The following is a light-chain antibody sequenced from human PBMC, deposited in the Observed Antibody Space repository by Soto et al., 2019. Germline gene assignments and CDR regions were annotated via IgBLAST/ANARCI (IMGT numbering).Light chain of an antibody. CDR1: QDIGSH. CDR3: QQFRSFTIT. Sequence: DIPMTQSPSSLSASVGDRVTITCRASQDIGSHLAWYQQKPEKAPKSLIYFASTLQSGVPSRFSASGSGTDFTLTISSLQPEDFATYYCQQFRSFTITFGKGTRLEIK. V-gene: IGKV1D-16*01. J-gene: IGKJ5*01. CDR2: FAS.